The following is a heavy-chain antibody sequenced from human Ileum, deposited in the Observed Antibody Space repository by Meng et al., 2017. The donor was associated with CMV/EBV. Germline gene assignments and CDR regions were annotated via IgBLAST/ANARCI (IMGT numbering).Heavy chain of an antibody. D-gene: IGHD3-22*01. J-gene: IGHJ3*02. CDR3: AKGLDSGSHYRAFEM. CDR2: LYYTGDLT. Sequence: GESLKISCTASGFTFSNSVIIWVRQAPGKGLEWVSTLYYTGDLTYYADSVKGRFTISRDTSTSTLYLQMNGLRAEDTALYYCAKGLDSGSHYRAFEMLGQGTMVTVSS. CDR1: GFTFSNSV. V-gene: IGHV3-23*01.